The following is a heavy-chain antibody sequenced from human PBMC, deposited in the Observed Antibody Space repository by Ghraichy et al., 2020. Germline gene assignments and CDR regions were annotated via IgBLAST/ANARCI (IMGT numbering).Heavy chain of an antibody. CDR2: TSYDGGYK. CDR1: KFTFNTYG. D-gene: IGHD5-12*01. Sequence: GGSLRLSCVGSKFTFNTYGMHWVRQGPGKGLEWVAGTSYDGGYKAYADSVKDRFTISSDNAKNTLYLQMNALTTEDTALYFCAREDIGLQSGFDYWGLGTLVTVSS. CDR3: AREDIGLQSGFDY. V-gene: IGHV3-30*03. J-gene: IGHJ4*02.